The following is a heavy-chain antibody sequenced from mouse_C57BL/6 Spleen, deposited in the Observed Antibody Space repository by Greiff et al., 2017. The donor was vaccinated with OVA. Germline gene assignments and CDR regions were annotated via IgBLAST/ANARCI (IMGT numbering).Heavy chain of an antibody. J-gene: IGHJ4*01. D-gene: IGHD2-3*01. Sequence: VHLVESGPGLVQPSQSLSITCTVSGFSLTSYGVHWVRQSPGKGLEWLGVIWSGGSTDYNAAFISRLSISKDNSKSQVFFKMNSLQADDTAIYYCARDGYYVDLMMDYWGQGTSVTVSS. CDR1: GFSLTSYG. CDR3: ARDGYYVDLMMDY. CDR2: IWSGGST. V-gene: IGHV2-2*01.